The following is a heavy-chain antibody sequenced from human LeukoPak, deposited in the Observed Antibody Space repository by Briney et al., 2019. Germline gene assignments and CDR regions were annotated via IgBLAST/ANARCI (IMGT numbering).Heavy chain of an antibody. CDR2: INHSGST. V-gene: IGHV4-34*01. Sequence: SETLSLTCAVSGGSFSGYYWSWIRQPPGKGLEWIGEINHSGSTTYNPYLKKRVTMSVDTSKNQFSLKLSSVTAADTAVYYCASVGYYDSSGYYEDAFDIWGQGTMVTVSS. CDR1: GGSFSGYY. D-gene: IGHD3-22*01. J-gene: IGHJ3*02. CDR3: ASVGYYDSSGYYEDAFDI.